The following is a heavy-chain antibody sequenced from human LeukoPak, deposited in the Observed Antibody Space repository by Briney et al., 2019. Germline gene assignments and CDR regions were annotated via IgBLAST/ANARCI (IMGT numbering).Heavy chain of an antibody. CDR3: AKDITSWLYGAFDI. J-gene: IGHJ3*02. Sequence: GGSLRLSCAASGFTFDDYAMHWVRQAPGKGLEWVSGISWNSGSIGYADSVKGRFTISRDNAKNSLYLQMNSLRAEDTALYYCAKDITSWLYGAFDIWGQGTMVNVSS. CDR2: ISWNSGSI. CDR1: GFTFDDYA. V-gene: IGHV3-9*01. D-gene: IGHD2-2*01.